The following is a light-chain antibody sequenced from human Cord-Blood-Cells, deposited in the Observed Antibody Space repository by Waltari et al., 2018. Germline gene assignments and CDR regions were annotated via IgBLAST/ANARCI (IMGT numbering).Light chain of an antibody. CDR3: NSRESSGNHFWV. CDR1: SLRSYY. J-gene: IGLJ3*02. CDR2: GKN. Sequence: SSELTQDPAVSVALGQTVRITCQGDSLRSYYASWYQQKPGQAPVLVIYGKNNRPSWIPDRFSGSSSGNTASLTITGAQAEDEADYYCNSRESSGNHFWVFGGGTKLTVL. V-gene: IGLV3-19*01.